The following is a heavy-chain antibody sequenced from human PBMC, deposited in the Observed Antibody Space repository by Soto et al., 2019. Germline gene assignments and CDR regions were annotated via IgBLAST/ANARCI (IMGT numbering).Heavy chain of an antibody. J-gene: IGHJ4*02. CDR2: IKSKTDGGTT. Sequence: PGGSLRLSCAASGFTFSNAWMNWVRQAPGKGLEWVGRIKSKTDGGTTDYATPVKGRFTISRDDSKNTLYLQMNSLKTEDTAVYYCTRPTILSGSYYGFDYWGQGALVTVSS. V-gene: IGHV3-15*07. CDR1: GFTFSNAW. D-gene: IGHD1-26*01. CDR3: TRPTILSGSYYGFDY.